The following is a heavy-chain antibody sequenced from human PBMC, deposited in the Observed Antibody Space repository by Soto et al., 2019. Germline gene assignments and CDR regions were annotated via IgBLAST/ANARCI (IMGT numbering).Heavy chain of an antibody. V-gene: IGHV4-31*03. CDR1: GYSISSGGYY. Sequence: PSETLSLTCSVSGYSISSGGYYWTWIRQHPREALEFIGYIYYSGSTYYNPSLKSRVTLSVDTSKNQFSLKLSSVTAADTAIYYCAGSYAVAGAPVEFWGQGTLVTVSS. CDR3: AGSYAVAGAPVEF. J-gene: IGHJ4*02. D-gene: IGHD6-19*01. CDR2: IYYSGST.